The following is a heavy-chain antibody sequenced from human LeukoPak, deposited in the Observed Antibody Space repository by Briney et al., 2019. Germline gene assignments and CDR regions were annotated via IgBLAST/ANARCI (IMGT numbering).Heavy chain of an antibody. D-gene: IGHD3-3*01. J-gene: IGHJ6*02. V-gene: IGHV4-39*01. Sequence: KSSETLSLTCTVSGGSISGSSYCWGWIRQPPGKGLEWIGSIYYSGSTYYNPSLKSRVTISVDTSKNQFSLKLSSVTAADTAVYYCATGNKYYDFWSGYRRSGEDYYYYYGMDVWGQGTTVTVSS. CDR2: IYYSGST. CDR3: ATGNKYYDFWSGYRRSGEDYYYYYGMDV. CDR1: GGSISGSSYC.